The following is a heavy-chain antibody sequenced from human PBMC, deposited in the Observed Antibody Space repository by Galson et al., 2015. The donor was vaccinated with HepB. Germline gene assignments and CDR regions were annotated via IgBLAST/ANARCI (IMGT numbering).Heavy chain of an antibody. CDR1: GGSFSGYY. CDR2: INHSGST. Sequence: LSLTCAVYGGSFSGYYWSWIRRPPGKGLEWIGEINHSGSTNYNPSVKSRVTISVDTSKNQFSLKLSSVTAADTAVYYCTRGQRVVVVAATKRNWFDPWGQGTLVTVSS. V-gene: IGHV4-34*01. D-gene: IGHD2-15*01. CDR3: TRGQRVVVVAATKRNWFDP. J-gene: IGHJ5*02.